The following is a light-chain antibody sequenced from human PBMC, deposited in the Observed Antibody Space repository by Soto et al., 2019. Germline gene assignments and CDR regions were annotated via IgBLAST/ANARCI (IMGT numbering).Light chain of an antibody. V-gene: IGKV3-20*01. CDR2: GAS. CDR3: QQYGSSPFT. CDR1: QSVSSSY. J-gene: IGKJ3*01. Sequence: EIVLTQSPGTLSFSPGERATLSCRASQSVSSSYLAWYQQKPGQAPRLLIYGASSRATGIPDRFSGRGSGTDFTLTISRLEPEDFAGYYCQQYGSSPFTFGPGTKVDI.